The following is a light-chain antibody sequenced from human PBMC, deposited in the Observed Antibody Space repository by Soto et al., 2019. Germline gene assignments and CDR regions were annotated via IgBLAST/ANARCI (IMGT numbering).Light chain of an antibody. V-gene: IGKV1-5*03. J-gene: IGKJ2*01. Sequence: DIQMTQSPSTLSVSIGDRVTITCRASESISSWLAWYQQKPGKAPNLLIYKASSLESGVPSRFSGNGSGTEFTLTISSLQHDDFATYFCQQFHSYSPYTFGQGTKLQIK. CDR2: KAS. CDR3: QQFHSYSPYT. CDR1: ESISSW.